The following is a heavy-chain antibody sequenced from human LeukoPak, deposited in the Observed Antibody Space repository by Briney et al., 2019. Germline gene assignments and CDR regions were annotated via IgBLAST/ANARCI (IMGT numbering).Heavy chain of an antibody. CDR2: ISGSGGST. J-gene: IGHJ4*02. CDR1: GFTFSSYA. CDR3: ARGLTPEYRTEKVAGTFDY. D-gene: IGHD6-19*01. Sequence: PGGSLRLSCAASGFTFSSYAMSLVRQAPGKGLEWVSAISGSGGSTYYADSVKGRFTISRDNSKNTLYLQMNSLRAEDTAVYYCARGLTPEYRTEKVAGTFDYWGQGTLVTVSS. V-gene: IGHV3-23*01.